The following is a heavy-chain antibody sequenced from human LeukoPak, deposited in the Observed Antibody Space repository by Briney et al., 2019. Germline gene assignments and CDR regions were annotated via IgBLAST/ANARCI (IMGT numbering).Heavy chain of an antibody. Sequence: GESLKISCKGSGYSFTSYWIGWVRQRPGKGLEWMGIIYPDDSDTRYSPSFEGQVIISVDKSISTAYLQWSSLQASDTATYYCARHGHCTNGVCYSNYYYYLDVWGKGTTVTVSS. V-gene: IGHV5-51*01. J-gene: IGHJ6*03. CDR2: IYPDDSDT. CDR3: ARHGHCTNGVCYSNYYYYLDV. CDR1: GYSFTSYW. D-gene: IGHD2-8*01.